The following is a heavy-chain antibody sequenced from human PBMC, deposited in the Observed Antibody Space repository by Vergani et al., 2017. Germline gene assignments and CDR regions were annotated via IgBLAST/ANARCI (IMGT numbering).Heavy chain of an antibody. J-gene: IGHJ3*02. D-gene: IGHD3-22*01. CDR1: GGTFSSYA. Sequence: QVQLVQSGAEVKKPGSSVKVSCKASGGTFSSYAISWVRQAPGKGLEWMGGFIPIFGTANYAQKFQGRVTITADKSTSTAYMEMSSLRSKDTAVYYCAREYYDSSGMGGISGAFDIWGQGTMVTVSS. CDR3: AREYYDSSGMGGISGAFDI. V-gene: IGHV1-69*06. CDR2: FIPIFGTA.